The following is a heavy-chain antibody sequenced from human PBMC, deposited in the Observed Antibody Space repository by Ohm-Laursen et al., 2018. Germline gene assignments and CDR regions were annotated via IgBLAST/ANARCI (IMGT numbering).Heavy chain of an antibody. CDR1: GGSITSGSYY. V-gene: IGHV4-39*01. CDR2: IYYTGNT. CDR3: ARHWTNPNFDY. D-gene: IGHD3/OR15-3a*01. J-gene: IGHJ4*02. Sequence: PGTLSLTCTVSGGSITSGSYYWAWVRQPPGKGLEWNGSIYYTGNTYYHPSLKSRVTISADTSMKQFSLKLSSVTAADTAVYFCARHWTNPNFDYWGQGTLVTVSS.